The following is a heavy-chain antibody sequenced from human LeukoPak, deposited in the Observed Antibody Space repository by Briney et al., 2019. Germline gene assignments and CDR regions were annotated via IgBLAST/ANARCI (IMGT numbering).Heavy chain of an antibody. CDR1: GFTFSSYA. V-gene: IGHV3-23*01. D-gene: IGHD1-26*01. Sequence: GGSLRLSCAGSGFTFSSYAISWVRQAPGKGLKWVSTISGSGGAGTYYADSVKGRFTVSRDNSRNTLYLPMNSLRAEDTAVYYCVKDRGGSPFYGMDVWGQGTTVTVSS. CDR2: ISGSGGAGT. CDR3: VKDRGGSPFYGMDV. J-gene: IGHJ6*02.